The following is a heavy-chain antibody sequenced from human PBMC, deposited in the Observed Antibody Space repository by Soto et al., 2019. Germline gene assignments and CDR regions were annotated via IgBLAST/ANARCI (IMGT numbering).Heavy chain of an antibody. V-gene: IGHV1-18*01. D-gene: IGHD6-6*01. J-gene: IGHJ6*03. Sequence: QVQLLQSGAEVRKPGASVKVSCKASGYTFTNYGITWVRQAPGQGREWMGGIGAYNGDTHYTQRLQGRVTMTTDTSTSTAYMELRGLRSDVTAIYYFARVRQLVGYFYYYMDVWGKGTTVTVSS. CDR2: IGAYNGDT. CDR3: ARVRQLVGYFYYYMDV. CDR1: GYTFTNYG.